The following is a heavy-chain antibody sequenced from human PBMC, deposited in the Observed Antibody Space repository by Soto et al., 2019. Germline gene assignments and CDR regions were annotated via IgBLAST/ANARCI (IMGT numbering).Heavy chain of an antibody. D-gene: IGHD4-17*01. CDR2: ISGGGSST. CDR3: VRSRWLYAIDY. J-gene: IGHJ4*01. V-gene: IGHV3-23*01. CDR1: GFTFSNYV. Sequence: GGSLRLSCTASGFTFSNYVMSWVRQAPGRGLEWVSAISGGGSSTFYADSVKGRFVISRDNSKDSLSLQMNSLRAEDTAVYYCVRSRWLYAIDYWGHGILVTVSS.